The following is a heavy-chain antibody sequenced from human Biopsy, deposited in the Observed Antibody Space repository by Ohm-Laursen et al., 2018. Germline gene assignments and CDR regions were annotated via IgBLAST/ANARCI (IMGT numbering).Heavy chain of an antibody. CDR2: IITVSETA. CDR1: GGAFTNYA. V-gene: IGHV1-69*01. CDR3: VAYPSSGFFENNDDFAMDV. Sequence: SSVKVSCKASGGAFTNYAINWVRQAPGHGLEWMGGIITVSETAGYAERFQGRVTITADVTTTTAYMDLSGLRSEDAAAYYCVAYPSSGFFENNDDFAMDVWGQGTTVIVPS. J-gene: IGHJ6*02. D-gene: IGHD6-19*01.